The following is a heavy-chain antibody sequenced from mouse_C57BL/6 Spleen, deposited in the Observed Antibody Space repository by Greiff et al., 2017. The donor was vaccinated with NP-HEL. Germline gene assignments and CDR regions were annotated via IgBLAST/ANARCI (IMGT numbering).Heavy chain of an antibody. V-gene: IGHV5-4*01. CDR2: ISDGGSYT. CDR3: ARVTTVVATNFDF. Sequence: EVQGVESGGGLVKPGGSLKLSCAASGFTFSSYAMSWVRQTPEKRLEWVATISDGGSYTYYPDNVKGRFTISRDNAKNNLYLQMSHLKSEDTAMYYCARVTTVVATNFDFWGKGTTLTVSS. D-gene: IGHD1-1*01. J-gene: IGHJ2*01. CDR1: GFTFSSYA.